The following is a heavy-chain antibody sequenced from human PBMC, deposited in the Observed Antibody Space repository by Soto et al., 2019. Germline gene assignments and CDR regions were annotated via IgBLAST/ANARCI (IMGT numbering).Heavy chain of an antibody. CDR2: IYYSGTT. CDR3: ARRPPTVTTYYFDY. V-gene: IGHV4-39*01. Sequence: XETLSLTCTVSGGSISSVGYYWGWIRQPPGKGLEWIGTIYYSGTTYYNPSLKSRVTISVDTSKNQFSLKLSSVTAADTAVYYCARRPPTVTTYYFDYWGQGTLVTVSS. D-gene: IGHD4-17*01. J-gene: IGHJ4*01. CDR1: GGSISSVGYY.